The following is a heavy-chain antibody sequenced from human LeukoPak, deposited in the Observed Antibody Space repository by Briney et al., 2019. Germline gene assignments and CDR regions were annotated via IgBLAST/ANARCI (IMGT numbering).Heavy chain of an antibody. CDR3: ARDYDSSGYNNWFDP. D-gene: IGHD3-22*01. J-gene: IGHJ5*02. CDR1: GGTFSSYA. Sequence: SVKVSCKASGGTFSSYAISWVRQAPGQGLEWMGGIIPIFGTANYAQKFQGRVTITADKSTSTAYMELSSLRSEDTAVYYCARDYDSSGYNNWFDPWGQGTLVTVSS. CDR2: IIPIFGTA. V-gene: IGHV1-69*06.